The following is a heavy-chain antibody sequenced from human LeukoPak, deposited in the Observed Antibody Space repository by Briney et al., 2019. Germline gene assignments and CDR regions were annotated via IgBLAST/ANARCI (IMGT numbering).Heavy chain of an antibody. CDR2: IYYCGST. V-gene: IGHV4-39*01. CDR1: GGSISSSSYY. CDR3: ARNLYSSGWPNWFYP. J-gene: IGHJ5*02. D-gene: IGHD6-19*01. Sequence: SETLSLTCTVSGGSISSSSYYWGWIRQPPRKGLEWLGSIYYCGSTYYNPSLTSRVTISVDRSRNQFSLKLSSVTAADMAVYYGARNLYSSGWPNWFYPWGQGALVTVSS.